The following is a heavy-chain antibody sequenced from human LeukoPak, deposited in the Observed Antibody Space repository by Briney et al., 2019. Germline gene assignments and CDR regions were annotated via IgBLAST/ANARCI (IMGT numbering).Heavy chain of an antibody. Sequence: PGGSLRLSCAASGFTFSSYEMNWVRQAPGKGLEWVAVISYDGSNKYYADSVKGRFTISRDNSKNTLYLQMNSLRAEDTAVYYCASSRERYYDSSAYWFDPWGQGTLVTVSS. CDR1: GFTFSSYE. CDR2: ISYDGSNK. V-gene: IGHV3-30*04. CDR3: ASSRERYYDSSAYWFDP. D-gene: IGHD3-22*01. J-gene: IGHJ5*02.